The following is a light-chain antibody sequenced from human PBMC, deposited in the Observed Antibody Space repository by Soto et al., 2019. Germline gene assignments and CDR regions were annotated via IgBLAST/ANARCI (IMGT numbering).Light chain of an antibody. Sequence: QSALTQPASVSGSPGQSITISCTGTSGDIGSYNRVSWYQQHPGKAPKLIIYEVTDRPSGVSNRFSGSKSGNTASLTISGLQDEDEDEYSCSSYTNINTRACVFGTGTKVT. CDR3: SSYTNINTRACV. CDR2: EVT. V-gene: IGLV2-14*01. J-gene: IGLJ1*01. CDR1: SGDIGSYNR.